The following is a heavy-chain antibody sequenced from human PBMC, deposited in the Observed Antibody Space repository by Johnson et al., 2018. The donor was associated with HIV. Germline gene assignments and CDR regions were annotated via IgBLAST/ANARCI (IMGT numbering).Heavy chain of an antibody. CDR3: ARGGSDVFDI. CDR1: VFTLRVNN. CDR2: ITGSGTVV. J-gene: IGHJ3*02. D-gene: IGHD3-16*01. Sequence: EHLVAAGGSSLKPGGFVRFSSAAAVFTLRVNNINWIRQAPGKGPEWVSYITGSGTVVYYAASVKGRFTISRDNAKNSLYLQMNSLRADDTAVYYCARGGSDVFDIWGRGTMVTVSS. V-gene: IGHV3-11*04.